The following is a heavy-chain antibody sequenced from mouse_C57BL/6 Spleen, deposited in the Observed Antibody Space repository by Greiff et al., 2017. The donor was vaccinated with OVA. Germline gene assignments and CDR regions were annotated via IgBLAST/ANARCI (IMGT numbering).Heavy chain of an antibody. CDR3: ARDGDGYYEAY. D-gene: IGHD2-3*01. Sequence: EVKLMESGGGLVKPGGSLKLSCAASGFTFSSYAMSWVRQTPEKRLEWVATISDGGSYTYYPDNVKGRFTIARDNAKNNLYLQMSHLTSEDTALYYCARDGDGYYEAYWGQGTLVTVSA. V-gene: IGHV5-4*01. J-gene: IGHJ3*01. CDR1: GFTFSSYA. CDR2: ISDGGSYT.